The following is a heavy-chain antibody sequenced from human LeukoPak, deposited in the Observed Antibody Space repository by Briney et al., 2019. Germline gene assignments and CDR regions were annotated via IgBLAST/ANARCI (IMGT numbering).Heavy chain of an antibody. J-gene: IGHJ4*02. V-gene: IGHV4-59*01. CDR2: VQYTGST. Sequence: TPSETLSLTCSVSGVSISSYSWSWLRQAPGKGLEWVASVQYTGSTTYNPFLRSRLTISADTSKSQFSLQLTSVTPADTAVYYCARVERNWSGYYAKVYYFDYWGQGTLVTVSS. CDR1: GVSISSYS. CDR3: ARVERNWSGYYAKVYYFDY. D-gene: IGHD3-3*01.